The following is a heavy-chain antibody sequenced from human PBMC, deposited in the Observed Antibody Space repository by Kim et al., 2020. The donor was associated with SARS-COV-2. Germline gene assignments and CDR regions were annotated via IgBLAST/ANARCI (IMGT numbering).Heavy chain of an antibody. CDR1: GFTFSSYD. D-gene: IGHD3-10*01. CDR2: IGTAGDT. Sequence: GGSLRLSCAASGFTFSSYDMHWVRQATGKGLEWVSAIGTAGDTYYPGSVKGRFTISRENAKNSLYLQMNSLRAGDTAVYYCARAITMVRGVDYYYYGMDVWGQGTTVTVSS. V-gene: IGHV3-13*01. CDR3: ARAITMVRGVDYYYYGMDV. J-gene: IGHJ6*02.